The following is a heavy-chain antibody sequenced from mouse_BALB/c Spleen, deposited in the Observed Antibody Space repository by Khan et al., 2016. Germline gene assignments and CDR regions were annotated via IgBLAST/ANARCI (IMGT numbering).Heavy chain of an antibody. V-gene: IGHV3-2*02. D-gene: IGHD1-1*01. CDR2: ISYSGST. CDR3: ARGRYYGSRGYFDV. CDR1: GYSITSDYA. Sequence: EVQLQESGPGLVKPSQSLSLTCTVTGYSITSDYAWNWIRQFPGNKLEWMGYISYSGSTSYNPSLKSRISLTRDKSKNQFFLQLNSVTTEDTATYYCARGRYYGSRGYFDVWGAGTTVTVSS. J-gene: IGHJ1*01.